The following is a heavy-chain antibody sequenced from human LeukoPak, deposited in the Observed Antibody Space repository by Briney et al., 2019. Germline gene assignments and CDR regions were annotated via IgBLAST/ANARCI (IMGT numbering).Heavy chain of an antibody. J-gene: IGHJ3*02. CDR2: ISSSSSYI. CDR1: GFTFSSYS. V-gene: IGHV3-21*01. Sequence: PGGSLRLSCAASGFTFSSYSMNWVRQAPGKGLEWVSSISSSSSYIYYADSVKGRFTISRDNAKNSLYLQMNSLRAEDTAVYYCARDSAEYGSSSVAFDIWGQGTMVTVSS. CDR3: ARDSAEYGSSSVAFDI. D-gene: IGHD6-13*01.